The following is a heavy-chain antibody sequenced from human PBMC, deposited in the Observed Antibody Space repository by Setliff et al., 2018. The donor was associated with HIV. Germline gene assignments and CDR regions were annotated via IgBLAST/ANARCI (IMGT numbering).Heavy chain of an antibody. D-gene: IGHD2-15*01. V-gene: IGHV3-21*01. CDR2: ISSSSSYI. J-gene: IGHJ3*02. CDR3: ARDRPPGRYYCSGGSCYPQDGLDAFDI. Sequence: GGSLRLSCVASGFTFSSYCMNWVRQAPGKGLEWVSSISSSSSYIYYADSLKGRFTISRDNAKNSLYLQMNSLRAEDTAVYYCARDRPPGRYYCSGGSCYPQDGLDAFDIWGQGTMVTVSS. CDR1: GFTFSSYC.